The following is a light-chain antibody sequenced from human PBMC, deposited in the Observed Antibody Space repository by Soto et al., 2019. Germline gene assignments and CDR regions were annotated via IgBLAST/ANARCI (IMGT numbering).Light chain of an antibody. V-gene: IGKV3-20*01. J-gene: IGKJ2*01. CDR3: QQYGSLWYT. CDR1: HSVSSFY. Sequence: EIVLTQSPGTLSLSPGERATLSCRASHSVSSFYLAWYQQKPGQAPRLLINGAANRATGIPDRFSGSGSGTDFTLTSSRLEPEDFAVYYCQQYGSLWYTFGQGTKLEIK. CDR2: GAA.